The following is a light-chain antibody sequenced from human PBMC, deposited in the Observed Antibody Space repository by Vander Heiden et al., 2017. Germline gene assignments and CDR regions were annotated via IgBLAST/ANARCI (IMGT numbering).Light chain of an antibody. CDR1: QSVSSY. CDR2: DAS. V-gene: IGKV3-11*01. J-gene: IGKJ4*01. CDR3: QHRSPLT. Sequence: EIVLTQSPATLSLSPGERATLSCRASQSVSSYLAWDQQKPGQAPRLLIYDASNRDTGIQARFSGSGSGTDFTLTSSSLETEDFAVYYSQHRSPLTFGGGTKVEIK.